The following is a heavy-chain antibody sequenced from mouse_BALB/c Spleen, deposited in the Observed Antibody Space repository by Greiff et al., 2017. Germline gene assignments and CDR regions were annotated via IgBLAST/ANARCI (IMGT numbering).Heavy chain of an antibody. V-gene: IGHV3-8*02. CDR2: ISYSGST. J-gene: IGHJ3*01. D-gene: IGHD2-1*01. Sequence: EVQRVESGPSLVKPSQTLSLTCSVTGDSITSGYWNWIRKFPGNKLEYMGYISYSGSTYYNPSLKSRISITRDTSKNQYYLQLNSVTTEDTATYYCARYHYGNPWFAYWGQGTLVTVSA. CDR1: GDSITSGY. CDR3: ARYHYGNPWFAY.